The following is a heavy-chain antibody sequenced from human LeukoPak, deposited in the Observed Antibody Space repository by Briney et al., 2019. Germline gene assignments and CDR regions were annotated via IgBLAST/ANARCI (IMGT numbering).Heavy chain of an antibody. CDR2: ITSSGTYI. D-gene: IGHD3-22*01. CDR3: ARPYDIRGYFPDY. J-gene: IGHJ4*02. CDR1: GFTFSSYS. V-gene: IGHV3-21*01. Sequence: GGSLRLSCAASGFTFSSYSMNWVRQAPGKGLEWVSSITSSGTYIYYADSLKGRFTISRDNAKDSLYLQMNSLGAEDTAVYYCARPYDIRGYFPDYWGQGTLVTVSS.